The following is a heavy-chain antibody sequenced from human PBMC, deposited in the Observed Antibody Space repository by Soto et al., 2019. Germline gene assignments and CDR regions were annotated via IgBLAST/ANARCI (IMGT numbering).Heavy chain of an antibody. V-gene: IGHV4-31*02. Sequence: CIGYIYYSGSTYYNPSLKSRVTISVDTSKNQFSLKLSSVTAADTAVYYCARGRAGMRGYSYGYYYYGMDVWGQGTTVTVSS. CDR2: IYYSGST. CDR3: ARGRAGMRGYSYGYYYYGMDV. D-gene: IGHD5-18*01. J-gene: IGHJ6*02.